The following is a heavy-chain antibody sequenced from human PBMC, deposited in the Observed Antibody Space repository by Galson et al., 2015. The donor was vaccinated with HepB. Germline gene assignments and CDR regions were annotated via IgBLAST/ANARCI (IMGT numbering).Heavy chain of an antibody. CDR1: GVSMSSHY. CDR3: VPWRGHSFGFDY. CDR2: IYNTGSA. J-gene: IGHJ4*02. D-gene: IGHD5-18*01. Sequence: TLSLTCTVSGVSMSSHYWSWIRQPPGKGLEWIGFIYNTGSAIYNPSLKSRVTILVDTSKNQFSLKVNSVTAADTAVYYCVPWRGHSFGFDYWGQGSPVTVSS. V-gene: IGHV4-59*03.